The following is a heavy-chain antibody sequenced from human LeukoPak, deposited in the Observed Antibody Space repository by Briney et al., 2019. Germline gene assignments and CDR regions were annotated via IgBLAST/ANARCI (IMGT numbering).Heavy chain of an antibody. CDR1: GFTFSSHS. D-gene: IGHD3-22*01. Sequence: GGSLRLSCAASGFTFSSHSMNWVRQAPGKGLEWVSHISSSSSTIYYADSVKGRFTISRDNAKNSLYLQMNSLRAEDTAVYYCARGAYYYEDWGQGTLVTVSS. CDR2: ISSSSSTI. V-gene: IGHV3-48*01. CDR3: ARGAYYYED. J-gene: IGHJ4*02.